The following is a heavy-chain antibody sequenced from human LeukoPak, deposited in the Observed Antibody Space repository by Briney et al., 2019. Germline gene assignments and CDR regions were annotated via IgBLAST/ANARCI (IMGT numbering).Heavy chain of an antibody. Sequence: PSGTLSLTCTVSGGSISSSSYYWGWIRQPPGKGLEWIGSIYYSGSTYYNPSLKSRVTISVDTSKNQFSLKLSSVTAADTAVYYCARDRPDYYDSSGYYSLLLKYYYYYMDVWGKGTTVTVSS. J-gene: IGHJ6*03. D-gene: IGHD3-22*01. V-gene: IGHV4-39*07. CDR2: IYYSGST. CDR1: GGSISSSSYY. CDR3: ARDRPDYYDSSGYYSLLLKYYYYYMDV.